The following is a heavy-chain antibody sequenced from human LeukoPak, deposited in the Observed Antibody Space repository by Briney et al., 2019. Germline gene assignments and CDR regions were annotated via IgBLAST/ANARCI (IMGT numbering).Heavy chain of an antibody. CDR2: IYSTRDT. CDR1: GGSILNYY. Sequence: PSETLSLTCTVSGGSILNYYWTWIRQPPGKGLEWIGYIYSTRDTNYNPSPKSRVSISADTSKNQFSLKLSSVTAADTAVYYCARIAVSSGWGYFDYWGQGTLVTASS. V-gene: IGHV4-59*01. J-gene: IGHJ4*02. D-gene: IGHD6-19*01. CDR3: ARIAVSSGWGYFDY.